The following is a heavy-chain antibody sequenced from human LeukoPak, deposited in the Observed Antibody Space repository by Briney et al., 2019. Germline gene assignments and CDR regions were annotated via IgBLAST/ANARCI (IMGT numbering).Heavy chain of an antibody. CDR3: AKDYPECTGTTCSGEAFFDY. Sequence: GGSLRLSCAASGFSFSDYAMSWVRQAAGKGLEWVSGITSGHSTFYADSVKGRFTISRDNSKNTVYLQMNSLRAEDTAVYYCAKDYPECTGTTCSGEAFFDYWGQGTLVTVSS. V-gene: IGHV3-23*01. CDR2: ITSGHST. CDR1: GFSFSDYA. D-gene: IGHD2-2*01. J-gene: IGHJ4*02.